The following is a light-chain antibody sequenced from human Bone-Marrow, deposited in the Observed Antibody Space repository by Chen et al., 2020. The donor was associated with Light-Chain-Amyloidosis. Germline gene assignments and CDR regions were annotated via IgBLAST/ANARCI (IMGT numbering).Light chain of an antibody. J-gene: IGKJ4*01. CDR1: QSVSSSY. CDR2: GAS. Sequence: EIVLTQSPGTLSLSPGERATLSCRASQSVSSSYLAWYQQKPGQAPRLLIYGASSRATGIPDRFSGSGSGTDFTRTISRLEPEDFAVYYCQQYGSSFLTFGGGTKVEIK. CDR3: QQYGSSFLT. V-gene: IGKV3-20*01.